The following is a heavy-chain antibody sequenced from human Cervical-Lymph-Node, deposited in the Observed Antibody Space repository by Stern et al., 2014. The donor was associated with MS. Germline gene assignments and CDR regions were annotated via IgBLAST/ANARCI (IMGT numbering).Heavy chain of an antibody. D-gene: IGHD4-17*01. CDR2: NYWDDDR. CDR1: GFSLSTTGMG. J-gene: IGHJ4*02. V-gene: IGHV2-5*02. CDR3: ARNNGRMITATTAFDY. Sequence: QVTLRESGPTLVKPTQTLTLTCTFSGFSLSTTGMGVGWIRQSPAKALEWRALNYWDDDRRYSPFLRERLTITKGTSKNQVVLTMTNMDPVDTATYYCARNNGRMITATTAFDYWGRGTPVTVSP.